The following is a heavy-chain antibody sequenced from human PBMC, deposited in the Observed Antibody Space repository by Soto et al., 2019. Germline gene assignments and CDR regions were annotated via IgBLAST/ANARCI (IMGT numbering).Heavy chain of an antibody. CDR3: AGGGGDL. CDR2: IATAGDT. CDR1: GFTFSIYD. D-gene: IGHD3-16*01. V-gene: IGHV3-13*04. Sequence: LVESGGALVQPGGSLRLSCTASGFTFSIYDMHWVRQAPGKGLEWVAAIATAGDTYYPDSVKGRFTISRENAKNSLYFQMNSLRAGDTAVYYCAGGGGDLWGRGTLVTVSS. J-gene: IGHJ2*01.